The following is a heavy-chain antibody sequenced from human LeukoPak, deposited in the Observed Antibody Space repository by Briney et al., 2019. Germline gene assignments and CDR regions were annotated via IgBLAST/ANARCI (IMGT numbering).Heavy chain of an antibody. CDR1: GGTFSSYA. CDR2: INPSGGST. J-gene: IGHJ4*02. V-gene: IGHV1-46*01. D-gene: IGHD3-10*01. Sequence: GASVKVSCKASGGTFSSYAISWVRQAPGQGLEWMGIINPSGGSTSYAQKFQGRVTMTRDMSTSTVYMELSSLRSEDTAVYYCARGARFYGSGSYDYWGQGALVIVTS. CDR3: ARGARFYGSGSYDY.